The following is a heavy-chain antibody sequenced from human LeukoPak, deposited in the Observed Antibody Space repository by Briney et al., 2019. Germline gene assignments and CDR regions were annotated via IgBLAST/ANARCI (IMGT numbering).Heavy chain of an antibody. CDR1: GFIFSNYG. V-gene: IGHV3-33*06. J-gene: IGHJ4*02. CDR2: IWFDGSNE. Sequence: GGSLRLSCAASGFIFSNYGMHWVRQAPGKGLEGVAVIWFDGSNEDYADSVKGRFTISRDNSKNTLFLQMNSLRAEDTAVYYCAKVVPFDLGFDYWGQGTLVTVSS. D-gene: IGHD3-9*01. CDR3: AKVVPFDLGFDY.